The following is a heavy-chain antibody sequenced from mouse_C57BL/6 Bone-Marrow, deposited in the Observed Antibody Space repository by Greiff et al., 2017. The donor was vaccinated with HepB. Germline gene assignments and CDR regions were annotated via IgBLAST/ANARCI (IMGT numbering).Heavy chain of an antibody. D-gene: IGHD1-1*01. V-gene: IGHV5-6*01. Sequence: EVKLMESGGDLVKPGGSLKLSCAASGFTFSSYGMSWVRQTPDKRLEWVATISSGGSYTYYPDSVKGRFTISRDNAKNTLYLQMSSLKSEDTAMYYCARHGYYYGSSYVGWYFDVWGTGTSVTVSS. CDR2: ISSGGSYT. CDR1: GFTFSSYG. CDR3: ARHGYYYGSSYVGWYFDV. J-gene: IGHJ1*03.